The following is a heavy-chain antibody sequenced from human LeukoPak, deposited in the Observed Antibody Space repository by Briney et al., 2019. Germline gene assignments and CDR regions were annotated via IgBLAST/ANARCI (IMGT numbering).Heavy chain of an antibody. D-gene: IGHD2-15*01. V-gene: IGHV4-4*07. J-gene: IGHJ4*02. CDR1: GGSISSFS. CDR3: ARETGAALDY. Sequence: SETLSLTCTVSGGSISSFSWSWIRQPAGKGLEWIGRVYTSGSTNYNPSLKSRVTMSVDTSKSQFSLKLTSAIAADTAVYYCARETGAALDYWGQGTLVTVSS. CDR2: VYTSGST.